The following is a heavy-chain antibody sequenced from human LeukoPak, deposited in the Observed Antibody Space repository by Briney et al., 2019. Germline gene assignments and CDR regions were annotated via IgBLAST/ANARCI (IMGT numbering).Heavy chain of an antibody. Sequence: SETLSLTCNVSGGSIGGHTFYWDWIRPPPGEGLEWIATIYYNGNTFYNPSLKSRVAISIDMSKSQFSLHLSSVTAADTAIYYCARLTALAGHRGAFDIWGPGTMVTVSS. CDR1: GGSIGGHTFY. V-gene: IGHV4-39*01. CDR2: IYYNGNT. D-gene: IGHD6-19*01. J-gene: IGHJ3*02. CDR3: ARLTALAGHRGAFDI.